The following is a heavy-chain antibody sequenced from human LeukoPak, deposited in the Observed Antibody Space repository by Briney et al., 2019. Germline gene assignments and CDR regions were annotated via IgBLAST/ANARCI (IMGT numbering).Heavy chain of an antibody. CDR1: GGTFSSYA. V-gene: IGHV1-69*13. J-gene: IGHJ4*02. Sequence: GASVKVSCKASGGTFSSYAISWVRQAPGQGLEWMGGIIPMFGTANYAQKLQGRVTITADESTNTAYMELSSLRSGDTAVYYCVRGAGDILTTFDYWGQGTLVIVSS. D-gene: IGHD3-9*01. CDR2: IIPMFGTA. CDR3: VRGAGDILTTFDY.